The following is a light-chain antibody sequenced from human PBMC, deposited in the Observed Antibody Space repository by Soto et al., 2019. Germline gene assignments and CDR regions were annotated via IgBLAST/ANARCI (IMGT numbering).Light chain of an antibody. J-gene: IGKJ4*01. CDR1: QTVTSY. V-gene: IGKV1-39*01. Sequence: DVQMTQSPSSLSASVGDSLTLTCRASQTVTSYLNWYQQKPGKAPKLLIYAASTLQSGVPSRFSGSGSGTEFTLTIISLQHEDFETYFCQQIYSAPLTLGGGTKVDIK. CDR2: AAS. CDR3: QQIYSAPLT.